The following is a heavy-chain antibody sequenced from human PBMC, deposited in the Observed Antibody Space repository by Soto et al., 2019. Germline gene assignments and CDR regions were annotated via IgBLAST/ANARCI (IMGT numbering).Heavy chain of an antibody. CDR1: GYTFTSYD. CDR2: MNPNSGNT. V-gene: IGHV1-8*01. Sequence: QVQLVQSGAEVKKPGASVKVSCKASGYTFTSYDINWVRQATGQGLEWMGWMNPNSGNTVYAQKFQXRVTMTRSTSISTAYMELRSLSCEDRAVYYCGSDQSDYGMDVWGQGTTVTVSS. CDR3: GSDQSDYGMDV. D-gene: IGHD2-2*01. J-gene: IGHJ6*02.